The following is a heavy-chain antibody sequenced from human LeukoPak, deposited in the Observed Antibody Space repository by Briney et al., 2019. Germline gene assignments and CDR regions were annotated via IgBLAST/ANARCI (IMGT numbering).Heavy chain of an antibody. CDR1: GSSISGGGYS. CDR2: IYHSGST. V-gene: IGHV4-30-2*01. CDR3: ARVPHGSGYDSDWYFDL. Sequence: SQTLSLTCAVSGSSISGGGYSWSWIRQPPGKGLEWIGYIYHSGSTYYNPSLKSRVTISVDRSKNQFSLKLSSVTAADTAVYYCARVPHGSGYDSDWYFDLWGRGTLVTVSS. J-gene: IGHJ2*01. D-gene: IGHD5-12*01.